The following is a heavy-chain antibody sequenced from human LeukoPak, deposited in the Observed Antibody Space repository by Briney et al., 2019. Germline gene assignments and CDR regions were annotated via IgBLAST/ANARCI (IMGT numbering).Heavy chain of an antibody. CDR2: INPNSGDT. Sequence: ASVKVSCKASGYTLTDYYIHWLRQAPGQGLEWVGWINPNSGDTKYTQIFEGRVDMTRDMSANTAYMEMSRLTSGDTAVYYCARDVSFFRGRTGVYYLFDLWGQGTLVTVSS. J-gene: IGHJ4*02. V-gene: IGHV1-2*02. D-gene: IGHD3-10*01. CDR3: ARDVSFFRGRTGVYYLFDL. CDR1: GYTLTDYY.